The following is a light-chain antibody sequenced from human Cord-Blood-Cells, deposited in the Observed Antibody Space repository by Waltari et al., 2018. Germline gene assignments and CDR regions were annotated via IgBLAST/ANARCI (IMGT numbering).Light chain of an antibody. V-gene: IGKV3-20*01. J-gene: IGKJ1*01. CDR3: QQYGSSPWT. CDR1: QSVSRSY. CDR2: GAS. Sequence: ELVLTQSPGTLSLSPGESAPPSCRASQSVSRSYLAWYQQKPGQAPRLLIYGASSRATGIPDRFSGSGSGTDFTLTISRLEPEDFAVYYCQQYGSSPWTFGQGTKVEIK.